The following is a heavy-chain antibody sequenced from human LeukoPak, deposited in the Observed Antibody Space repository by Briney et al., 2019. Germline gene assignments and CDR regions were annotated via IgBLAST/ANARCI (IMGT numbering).Heavy chain of an antibody. V-gene: IGHV3-7*03. D-gene: IGHD3-3*01. CDR1: GFTFSSYW. J-gene: IGHJ5*02. CDR3: ARGLMIPLYDFWSGYLGNWFDP. CDR2: IKQDGSEK. Sequence: GGSLRLSCAASGFTFSSYWMSWVRQAPGKGLEWAANIKQDGSEKYYVDSVKGRFTISRDNAKNSLYLQMNSLRAEDTAVYYCARGLMIPLYDFWSGYLGNWFDPWGQGTLVTVSS.